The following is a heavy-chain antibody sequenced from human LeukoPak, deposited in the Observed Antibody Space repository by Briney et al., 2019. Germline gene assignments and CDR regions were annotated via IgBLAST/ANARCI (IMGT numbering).Heavy chain of an antibody. CDR2: IYQSGST. D-gene: IGHD3-22*01. Sequence: SQTLSLTCAVSGGSISSGSYSWPWIRQPPGKGLEWLGYIYQSGSTYYNPSLNSQLTMSVDRSRNQFSLKLTSVTAADTAVYYCARSSLLQGVDYWGQGTLVTVAS. J-gene: IGHJ4*02. CDR3: ARSSLLQGVDY. V-gene: IGHV4-30-2*01. CDR1: GGSISSGSYS.